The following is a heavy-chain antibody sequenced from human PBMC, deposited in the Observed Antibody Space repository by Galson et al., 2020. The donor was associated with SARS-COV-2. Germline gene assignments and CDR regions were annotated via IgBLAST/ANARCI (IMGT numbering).Heavy chain of an antibody. V-gene: IGHV3-43*01. J-gene: IGHJ6*02. CDR3: AKDRTYYGDYDYGRDV. CDR2: ITWFGDSS. D-gene: IGHD4-17*01. CDR1: GFTFGDYT. Sequence: GGSLRLSCAASGFTFGDYTMHWVRQTPGKGLEWISLITWFGDSSYYADSVKGRFTISRDNSKNSLYLQMNSLRVEDTGLYYCAKDRTYYGDYDYGRDVWGQGTTVTVSS.